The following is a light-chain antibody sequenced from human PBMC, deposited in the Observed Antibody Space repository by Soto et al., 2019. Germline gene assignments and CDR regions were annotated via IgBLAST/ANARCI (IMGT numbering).Light chain of an antibody. CDR1: QSLSSY. Sequence: EILFTQSPATLSLSPGERGTLSWRASQSLSSYLAWYQQTHGQAPRILIYDASNRDTGIPARFSGIWSGTDFTLPISRLEPEDFEVYYCQQRSNWPRTFGQGTKVDIK. CDR3: QQRSNWPRT. J-gene: IGKJ1*01. CDR2: DAS. V-gene: IGKV3-11*01.